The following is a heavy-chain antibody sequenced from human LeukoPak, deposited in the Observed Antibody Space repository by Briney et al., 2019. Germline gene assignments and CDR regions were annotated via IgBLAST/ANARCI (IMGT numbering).Heavy chain of an antibody. CDR2: FDPEDGET. D-gene: IGHD5-18*01. CDR3: ATVGRYTYGSILDY. J-gene: IGHJ4*02. CDR1: GYTLSDIS. Sequence: ASVKVSCKVTGYTLSDISMHWVRQAPGKGLEWMGGFDPEDGETIYAQKFQGRVTMTEDTSTDTAYLELSSLRSEDTAVYYCATVGRYTYGSILDYWGQGTLVTVSS. V-gene: IGHV1-24*01.